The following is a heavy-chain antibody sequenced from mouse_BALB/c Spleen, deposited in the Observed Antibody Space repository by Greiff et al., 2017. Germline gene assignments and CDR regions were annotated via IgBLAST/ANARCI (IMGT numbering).Heavy chain of an antibody. D-gene: IGHD2-1*01. CDR3: ARDDYGNYDV. Sequence: EVQLQQSGPELVKPGASVKISCKASGFNIKDTYMHWVKQRPEQGLEWIGRIDPANGNTKYDPKFQGKATITADTSSNTAYLQLSSLTSEDTAVYYCARDDYGNYDVWGAGTTVTVSS. CDR1: GFNIKDTY. CDR2: IDPANGNT. V-gene: IGHV14-3*02. J-gene: IGHJ1*01.